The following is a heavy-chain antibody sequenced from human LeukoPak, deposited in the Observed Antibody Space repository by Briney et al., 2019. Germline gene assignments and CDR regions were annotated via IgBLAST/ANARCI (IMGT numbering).Heavy chain of an antibody. Sequence: GESLKISCQGSGYSFTNYWIAWVRQMPGKGLDWMGIIYPGDSDTRYSPSFQGQVTISADKSISTAYLQWSSLKASDTAVYYCARHRSSWSEFDYWGQGTLVTVSS. CDR2: IYPGDSDT. V-gene: IGHV5-51*01. J-gene: IGHJ4*02. D-gene: IGHD6-13*01. CDR1: GYSFTNYW. CDR3: ARHRSSWSEFDY.